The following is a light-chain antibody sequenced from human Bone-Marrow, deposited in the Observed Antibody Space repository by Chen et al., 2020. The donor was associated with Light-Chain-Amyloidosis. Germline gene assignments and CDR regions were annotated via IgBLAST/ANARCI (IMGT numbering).Light chain of an antibody. CDR1: SSAVGGDNH. J-gene: IGLJ1*01. Sequence: QSALTQPASVSGSPGQLITISCTGTSSAVGGDNHVSWYQQHPDKAPKLMIYEVTNRSSWVPDRFSGSKSDNTASLTISGLQTEDEADYFCSSYTITNTLVFGSGTRVTVL. V-gene: IGLV2-14*01. CDR3: SSYTITNTLV. CDR2: EVT.